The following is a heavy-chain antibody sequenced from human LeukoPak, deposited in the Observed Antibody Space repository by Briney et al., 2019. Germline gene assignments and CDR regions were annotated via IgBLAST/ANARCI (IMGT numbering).Heavy chain of an antibody. V-gene: IGHV4-59*12. D-gene: IGHD6-19*01. CDR3: ARVPVKGAVAGARGY. Sequence: EPLSLPCTVSGGSISSYYGSWSRQPPGRGLEGSGYIYYSGSTNYNPSLKSRVTISVDTSKNQFSLLLSSVTAADTAVYYCARVPVKGAVAGARGYWGQGTLVTVSS. CDR2: IYYSGST. CDR1: GGSISSYY. J-gene: IGHJ4*02.